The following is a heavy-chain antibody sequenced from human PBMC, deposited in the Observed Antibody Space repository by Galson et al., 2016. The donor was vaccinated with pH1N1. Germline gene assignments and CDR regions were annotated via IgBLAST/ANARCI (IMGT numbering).Heavy chain of an antibody. CDR1: GFTFSQYW. CDR3: AGRIFDL. CDR2: INQDGSEI. Sequence: SLRLSCAASGFTFSQYWMHWVRQAPGKGLDWVANINQDGSEIYYADSVKGRFTISRDNTENSLYLQMSSLRVDDTAVYFCAGRIFDLWGRGTLVTVSS. V-gene: IGHV3-7*01. J-gene: IGHJ2*01.